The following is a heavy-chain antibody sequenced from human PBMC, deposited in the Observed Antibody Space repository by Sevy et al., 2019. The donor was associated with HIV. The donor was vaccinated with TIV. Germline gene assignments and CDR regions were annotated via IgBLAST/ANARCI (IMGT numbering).Heavy chain of an antibody. Sequence: GGSLRLSCAASGFMVSSRYMSWVRQAPGKGLEWVSVIYSGGRTYYADSVKGRFTISRDISKNTVLLQMNSLRAEDTAVYYCARERGDQSSDSYFDSWGQGTLVTVSS. CDR3: ARERGDQSSDSYFDS. V-gene: IGHV3-66*01. J-gene: IGHJ4*02. D-gene: IGHD2-21*01. CDR2: IYSGGRT. CDR1: GFMVSSRY.